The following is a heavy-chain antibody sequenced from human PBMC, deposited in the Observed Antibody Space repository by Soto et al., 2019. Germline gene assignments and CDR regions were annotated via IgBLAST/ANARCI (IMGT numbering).Heavy chain of an antibody. V-gene: IGHV3-30-3*01. D-gene: IGHD3-22*01. J-gene: IGHJ4*02. CDR1: GFTFSSYA. CDR3: ARDWYYYDSSGYYSTGVLDY. Sequence: SLRLSCAASGFTFSSYAMHWVRQAPGKGLEWVAVISYDGSNKYYADSVKGRFTISRDNSKNTLYLQMNSLRAEDTAVYYCARDWYYYDSSGYYSTGVLDYWGQGTLVTVSS. CDR2: ISYDGSNK.